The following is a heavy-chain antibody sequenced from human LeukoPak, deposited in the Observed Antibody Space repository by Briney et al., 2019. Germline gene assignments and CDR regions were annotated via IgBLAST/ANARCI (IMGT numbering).Heavy chain of an antibody. Sequence: GGSLRLSCAASGFTFSSYWMHWVRQAPGKGLVWVSRINSDGSSTSHADSVKGRFTIARDNAKNTLYLQMNSLRAEDTAVYYCARTNRDYQLLYFDYWGQGTLVTVSS. CDR3: ARTNRDYQLLYFDY. CDR2: INSDGSST. D-gene: IGHD2-2*01. J-gene: IGHJ4*02. CDR1: GFTFSSYW. V-gene: IGHV3-74*01.